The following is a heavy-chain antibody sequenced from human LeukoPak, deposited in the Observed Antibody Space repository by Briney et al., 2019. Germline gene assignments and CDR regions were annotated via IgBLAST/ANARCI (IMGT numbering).Heavy chain of an antibody. D-gene: IGHD3-10*01. CDR1: GYTITRYY. CDR3: ASENYGSGSYFVSGMDV. CDR2: INPSGGST. J-gene: IGHJ6*04. V-gene: IGHV1-46*03. Sequence: ASVKVSCKASGYTITRYYMHWVRQAPGQGLEWMGIINPSGGSTSYAQKFQGRVTMTRDTSTSTVYMELSSLRSEDTAVYYCASENYGSGSYFVSGMDVWGKGTTVTVSS.